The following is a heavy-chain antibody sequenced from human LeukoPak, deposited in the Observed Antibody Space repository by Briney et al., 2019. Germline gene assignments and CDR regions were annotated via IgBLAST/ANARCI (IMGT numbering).Heavy chain of an antibody. D-gene: IGHD3-22*01. J-gene: IGHJ6*02. CDR3: ARGPVTMIVVVTAPVLGMDV. CDR2: IIPIFGTA. CDR1: GGTFSSYA. Sequence: GSSVKVSCKASGGTFSSYAISWVRQAPGQGLEWMGGIIPIFGTANYAQKFQGRVTMTRDTSTSTVYMELSSLRSEDTAVYYCARGPVTMIVVVTAPVLGMDVWGQGTTVTVSS. V-gene: IGHV1-69*05.